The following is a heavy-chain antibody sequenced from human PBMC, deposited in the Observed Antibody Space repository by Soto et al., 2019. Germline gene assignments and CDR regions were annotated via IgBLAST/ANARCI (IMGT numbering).Heavy chain of an antibody. D-gene: IGHD3-10*01. Sequence: GGSLRLSCAASGFTFSDYYMSWIRQAPGKGLEWVSYISSSGSTIYYRDSVKGRFTISRDNAKNSLYLQMNSLRAEDTAVYYCAWFGEFSYAFDIWGQGTMVTVSS. J-gene: IGHJ3*02. CDR2: ISSSGSTI. CDR1: GFTFSDYY. CDR3: AWFGEFSYAFDI. V-gene: IGHV3-11*01.